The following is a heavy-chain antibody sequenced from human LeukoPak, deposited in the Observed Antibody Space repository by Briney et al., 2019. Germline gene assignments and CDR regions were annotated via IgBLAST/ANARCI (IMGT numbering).Heavy chain of an antibody. CDR1: GSSVNHYY. Sequence: SETLSLTCTVSGSSVNHYYWNWLRQPPGKGLEWIGRIYTNGATNYNPSLKSRVTMSIDTSKNQFSLKFKSVTAADTAVYYCARGPLGSGWYIADWYFGLWGRGALVTVSS. CDR3: ARGPLGSGWYIADWYFGL. V-gene: IGHV4-4*07. J-gene: IGHJ2*01. CDR2: IYTNGAT. D-gene: IGHD6-19*01.